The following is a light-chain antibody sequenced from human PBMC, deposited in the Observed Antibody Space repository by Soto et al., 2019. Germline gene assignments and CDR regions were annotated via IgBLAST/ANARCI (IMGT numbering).Light chain of an antibody. Sequence: ELVMTQSHAPLSVSPGAIATTYCRASQSISSNLAWYQQKPGQAPRLLIYAASTRATGIPARFSGSGSATDFTLTISSLQPDDFATYDCQHYNSYWTVGQGNKGDIK. CDR2: AAS. J-gene: IGKJ1*01. CDR1: QSISSN. CDR3: QHYNSYWT. V-gene: IGKV3-15*01.